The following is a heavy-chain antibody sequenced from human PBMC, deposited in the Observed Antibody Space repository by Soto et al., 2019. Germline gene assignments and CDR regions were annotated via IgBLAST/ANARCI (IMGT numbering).Heavy chain of an antibody. CDR2: IIPIFGTA. J-gene: IGHJ6*02. D-gene: IGHD1-26*01. CDR3: AGGAEGEGAMAHYYYYVMDV. CDR1: GGTFSSYA. Sequence: QVQLVQSGAEVKKPGSSVKVSCKASGGTFSSYAISWVRQAPGQGLEWMGGIIPIFGTANYAQKFQGRVTITADESTSTAYMELSSLRSEDTAVYYCAGGAEGEGAMAHYYYYVMDVWGQGTTVTVSS. V-gene: IGHV1-69*01.